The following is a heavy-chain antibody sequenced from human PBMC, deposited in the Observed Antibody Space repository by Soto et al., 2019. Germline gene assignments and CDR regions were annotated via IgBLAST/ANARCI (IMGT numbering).Heavy chain of an antibody. CDR3: ARDSSSGPKGDWFDP. Sequence: ASVKVSCKASGYTFTSYAMHWVRQAPGQRLEWMGWINAGNGNTKYSQKFQGRVTITRDTSASTAYMELSSLRSEDTAVYYCARDSSSGPKGDWFDPWGQGTLVTVSS. V-gene: IGHV1-3*01. D-gene: IGHD6-19*01. CDR2: INAGNGNT. CDR1: GYTFTSYA. J-gene: IGHJ5*02.